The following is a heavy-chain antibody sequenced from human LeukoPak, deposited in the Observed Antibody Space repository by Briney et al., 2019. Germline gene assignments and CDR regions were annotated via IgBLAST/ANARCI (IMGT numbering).Heavy chain of an antibody. Sequence: GGSLRLSCAASGFTFSSYSMNWVRQAPGKGLEWVSYISSSSSTIYYADSVKGRFTISRDNAKNSLYLQMNSLRAEDTAVYYCARAIAAAKGDYWGQGTLVTVSS. CDR2: ISSSSSTI. CDR3: ARAIAAAKGDY. J-gene: IGHJ4*02. V-gene: IGHV3-48*04. CDR1: GFTFSSYS. D-gene: IGHD6-13*01.